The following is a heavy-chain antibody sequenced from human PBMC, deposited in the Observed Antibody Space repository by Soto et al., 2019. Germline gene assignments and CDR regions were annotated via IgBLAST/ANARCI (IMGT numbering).Heavy chain of an antibody. D-gene: IGHD3-3*01. Sequence: SETLSLTCAVSGGSISSSNWWSWVRQPPGKGLEWIGEIYHSGSTNYNPSLKSRVTISVDKSKNQFSLKLSSVTAADTAVYYCARKSVRGFWSGYVGYWFDPWGQGTLVTVSS. CDR1: GGSISSSNW. V-gene: IGHV4-4*02. CDR3: ARKSVRGFWSGYVGYWFDP. CDR2: IYHSGST. J-gene: IGHJ5*02.